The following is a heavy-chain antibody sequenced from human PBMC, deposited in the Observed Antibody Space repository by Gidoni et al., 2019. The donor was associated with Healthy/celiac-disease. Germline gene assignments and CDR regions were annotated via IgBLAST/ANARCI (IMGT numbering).Heavy chain of an antibody. V-gene: IGHV3-30-3*01. CDR2: ISYDGSNK. CDR1: GFTFSSYA. Sequence: QVQLVESGGGVVQPGRSLRLSCAASGFTFSSYAMHWVRQAPGKGLEWVAVISYDGSNKYYADSVKGRFTISRDNSKNTLYLQMNSLRAEDTAVYYCARAGDGDYASDAFDIWGQGTMVTVSS. D-gene: IGHD4-17*01. CDR3: ARAGDGDYASDAFDI. J-gene: IGHJ3*02.